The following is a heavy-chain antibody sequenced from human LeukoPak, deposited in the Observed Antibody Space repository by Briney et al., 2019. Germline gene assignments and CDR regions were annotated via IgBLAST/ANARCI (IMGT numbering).Heavy chain of an antibody. Sequence: SETLSLTCTVSGGSISSYYWSWIRQPPGKGLEWTGYIYYSGSTNYNPSLKSRVTISVDTSKNQFSLKLSSVTAADTAVYYCAKAAVTMIVGDAFDIWGQGTMVTVSS. CDR2: IYYSGST. D-gene: IGHD3-22*01. J-gene: IGHJ3*02. CDR1: GGSISSYY. V-gene: IGHV4-59*08. CDR3: AKAAVTMIVGDAFDI.